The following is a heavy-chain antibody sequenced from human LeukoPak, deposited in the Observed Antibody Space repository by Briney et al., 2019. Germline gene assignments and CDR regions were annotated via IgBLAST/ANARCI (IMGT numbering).Heavy chain of an antibody. D-gene: IGHD1-1*01. Sequence: KPGGSLRLSCAASGFTFSSYSMNWVRQAPGKGLEWVSSITRSSIYIYYADSVKGRFTISRDNAKNSLYLQMNSLRAKDTALYYCARDHYTWNDAYLDYWGQGTLVTVSS. CDR1: GFTFSSYS. V-gene: IGHV3-21*04. CDR2: ITRSSIYI. CDR3: ARDHYTWNDAYLDY. J-gene: IGHJ4*02.